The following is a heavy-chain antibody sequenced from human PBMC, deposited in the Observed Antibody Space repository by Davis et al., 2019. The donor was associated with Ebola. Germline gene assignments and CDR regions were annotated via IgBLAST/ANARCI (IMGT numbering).Heavy chain of an antibody. CDR1: GGSFSGYY. J-gene: IGHJ4*02. D-gene: IGHD3-16*01. CDR2: INHSGST. V-gene: IGHV4-34*01. Sequence: SETLSLTCAVYGGSFSGYYWSWIRQPPGKGLEWIGEINHSGSTNYNPSLKSRVTISVDTSKNQFSLKLSSVTAADTAVYYCARGRTLNDYWGQGTLVTVSS. CDR3: ARGRTLNDY.